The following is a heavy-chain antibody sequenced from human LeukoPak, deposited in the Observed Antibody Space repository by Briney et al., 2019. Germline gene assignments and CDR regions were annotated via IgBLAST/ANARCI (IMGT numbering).Heavy chain of an antibody. CDR1: GFIFNDYG. V-gene: IGHV3-20*04. Sequence: GGSLRLSCAASGFIFNDYGMSRVRQAPGKGLEWVSGINWNGGSTGYADFVKGRFTISRDNAKNSLYLQMNSLRAEDTALYYCARAPQLAYFDYWGQGTLVTVSS. CDR3: ARAPQLAYFDY. J-gene: IGHJ4*02. CDR2: INWNGGST.